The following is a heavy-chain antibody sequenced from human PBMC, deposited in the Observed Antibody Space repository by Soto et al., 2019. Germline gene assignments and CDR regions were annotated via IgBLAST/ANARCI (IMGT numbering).Heavy chain of an antibody. Sequence: ESGGGVVQPGRSLRLSCAASGFTFSSYGMHWVRQAPGKGLEWVAVISYDGSNKYYADSVKGRFTISRDNSKNTLYLQMNSLRAEDTAVYYCAKENSSANWYFDLWGRGTLVTVSS. J-gene: IGHJ2*01. CDR2: ISYDGSNK. CDR3: AKENSSANWYFDL. V-gene: IGHV3-30*18. D-gene: IGHD6-25*01. CDR1: GFTFSSYG.